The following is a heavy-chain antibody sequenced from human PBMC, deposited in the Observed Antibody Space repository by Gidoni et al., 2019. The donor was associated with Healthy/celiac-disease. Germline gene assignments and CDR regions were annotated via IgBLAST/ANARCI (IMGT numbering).Heavy chain of an antibody. V-gene: IGHV3-23*01. D-gene: IGHD6-6*01. CDR3: AKIWGSSAGGDAFDI. Sequence: EVQLWESGGGLVQPGGSLRLSCAASGLSFSSSAMSWVRQAPGKGLEWVSAISGSGGSTYYADSVKGRFTISRDNSKNTLYLQMNSLRAEDTAVYYCAKIWGSSAGGDAFDIWGQGTMVTVSS. J-gene: IGHJ3*02. CDR1: GLSFSSSA. CDR2: ISGSGGST.